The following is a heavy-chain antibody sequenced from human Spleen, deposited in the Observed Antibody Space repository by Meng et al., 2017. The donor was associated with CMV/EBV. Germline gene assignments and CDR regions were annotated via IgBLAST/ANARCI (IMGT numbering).Heavy chain of an antibody. V-gene: IGHV1-2*02. Sequence: ASVQVPCKASGYTFTGYYMHWVRQAPGQGLEWMGWINPNSGGTNYAQKFQGRVTMTRDTSISTAYMELSRLRSDDTAVYYCARALQYCSSTSCYYYYGMDVWGQGTTVTVSS. CDR2: INPNSGGT. CDR3: ARALQYCSSTSCYYYYGMDV. CDR1: GYTFTGYY. D-gene: IGHD2-2*01. J-gene: IGHJ6*02.